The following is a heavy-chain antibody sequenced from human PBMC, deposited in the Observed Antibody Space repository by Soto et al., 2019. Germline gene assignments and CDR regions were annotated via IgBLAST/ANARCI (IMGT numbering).Heavy chain of an antibody. J-gene: IGHJ4*02. V-gene: IGHV3-30*03. CDR2: ISYDGSDK. CDR3: GAGQYFSDY. Sequence: QVQLVESGGGVVQPGRSLRLSCAASGFTFSSYGMHWVRQAPGKGLEWVALISYDGSDKYYADSVKGRFTISRDNSKNTVYLQMNSLRGEDMAVYYCGAGQYFSDYWGQGTLVTVSS. CDR1: GFTFSSYG. D-gene: IGHD6-13*01.